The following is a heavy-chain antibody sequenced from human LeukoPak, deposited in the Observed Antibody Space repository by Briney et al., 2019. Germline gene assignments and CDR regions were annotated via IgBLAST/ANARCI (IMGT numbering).Heavy chain of an antibody. CDR3: AIHQPGIAVAGGDY. V-gene: IGHV1-18*01. CDR1: GYTFTSYG. D-gene: IGHD6-19*01. CDR2: ISAYNGNT. J-gene: IGHJ4*02. Sequence: ASVKVSCKASGYTFTSYGISWVRQAPGQGLEWMGWISAYNGNTNYAQKLQGRVTMTTDTSTSTAYMELRSLRSDDTAVYYCAIHQPGIAVAGGDYWGQGTLATVSS.